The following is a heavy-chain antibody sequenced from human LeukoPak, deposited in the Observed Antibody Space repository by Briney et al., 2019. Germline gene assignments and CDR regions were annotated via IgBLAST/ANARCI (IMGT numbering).Heavy chain of an antibody. J-gene: IGHJ4*02. D-gene: IGHD3-22*01. Sequence: ASVKVSCKASGYTFTGYYMHWVRQAPGQGLEWMGWINPNSGGTNYAQKFQGRVTMTRDTSISTAYMELSRLRSDDTAVYYCARDSLEYYYDSSGPNYRYWGQGTLVTVSS. V-gene: IGHV1-2*02. CDR1: GYTFTGYY. CDR3: ARDSLEYYYDSSGPNYRY. CDR2: INPNSGGT.